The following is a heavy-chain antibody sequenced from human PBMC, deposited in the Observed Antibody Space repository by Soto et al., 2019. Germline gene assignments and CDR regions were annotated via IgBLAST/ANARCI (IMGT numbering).Heavy chain of an antibody. CDR3: ARGTHHRGNCSGGSCYSGTLYYYYGMDV. CDR1: GGSFSGYY. D-gene: IGHD2-15*01. V-gene: IGHV4-34*01. J-gene: IGHJ6*02. Sequence: SETLSLTCAVYGGSFSGYYWSWIRQPPGKGLEWIGEINHSGSTNYNPSLKSRVTISVDTSKNQFSLKLSSVTAADTAVYYCARGTHHRGNCSGGSCYSGTLYYYYGMDVWGQGTTVTVSS. CDR2: INHSGST.